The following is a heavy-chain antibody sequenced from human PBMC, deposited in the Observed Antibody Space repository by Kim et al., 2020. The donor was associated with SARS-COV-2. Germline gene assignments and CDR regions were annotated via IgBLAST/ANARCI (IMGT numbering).Heavy chain of an antibody. CDR3: ASSYYYDSSGYYPDHYFDY. Sequence: SETLSLTCTVSGGSISSSSYYWGWIRQPPGKGLEWIGSIYYSGSTYYNPSLKSRVTISVDTSKNQFSLKLSSVTDADTAVYYCASSYYYDSSGYYPDHYFDYWGQGTLVTVSS. CDR2: IYYSGST. V-gene: IGHV4-39*01. J-gene: IGHJ4*02. D-gene: IGHD3-22*01. CDR1: GGSISSSSYY.